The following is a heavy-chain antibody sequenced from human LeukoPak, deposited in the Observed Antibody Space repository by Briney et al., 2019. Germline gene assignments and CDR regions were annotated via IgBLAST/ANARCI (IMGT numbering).Heavy chain of an antibody. CDR3: ARNSINQYYFDY. Sequence: SVKVSCKASGGTFSSYGISWVRQAPGQGLEWMGGIIPIFGTANYAQKFQGRVTITADESTSTAYMELSSLRSEDTAVYYCARNSINQYYFDYWGQGTLVTVSS. CDR1: GGTFSSYG. V-gene: IGHV1-69*13. D-gene: IGHD2/OR15-2a*01. CDR2: IIPIFGTA. J-gene: IGHJ4*02.